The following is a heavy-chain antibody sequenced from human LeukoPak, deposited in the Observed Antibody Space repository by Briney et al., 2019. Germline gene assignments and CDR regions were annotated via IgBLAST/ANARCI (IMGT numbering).Heavy chain of an antibody. J-gene: IGHJ3*02. Sequence: ASVKVSCKASGYTFTSYYMHWVRQAPGQGLEWMGIINPSGGSTSYAQKFQGRVTMTRDTSTSTVYMELSSLRSEDTAVYYCARDTGQWESQGAFDIWGQGTMATVSS. V-gene: IGHV1-46*01. CDR3: ARDTGQWESQGAFDI. CDR1: GYTFTSYY. CDR2: INPSGGST. D-gene: IGHD1-26*01.